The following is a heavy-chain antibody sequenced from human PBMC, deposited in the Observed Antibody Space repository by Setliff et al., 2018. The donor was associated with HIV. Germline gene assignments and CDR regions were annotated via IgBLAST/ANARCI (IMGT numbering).Heavy chain of an antibody. J-gene: IGHJ4*02. D-gene: IGHD3-10*01. Sequence: PSETLSLTCTVYGGSFSSYYWSWIRQPPGKGLEWIGEINHSGSTNYNPSLKSRVTISIDTSKNQFSLKPSSVTAADTAVYYCARGMVRGLRWNYWGQGTLVTVSS. V-gene: IGHV4-34*01. CDR1: GGSFSSYY. CDR2: INHSGST. CDR3: ARGMVRGLRWNY.